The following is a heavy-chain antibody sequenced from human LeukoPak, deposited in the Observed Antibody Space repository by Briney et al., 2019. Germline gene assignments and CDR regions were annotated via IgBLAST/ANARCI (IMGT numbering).Heavy chain of an antibody. J-gene: IGHJ4*02. CDR3: ASPAVAGVNPFFDY. V-gene: IGHV1-2*02. Sequence: ASVKVSCKASGYTFTGYYMHWVRQAPGQGLEWMGWVNPKSGGTNYAQKFQGRVTMTRDTSISTAYMELSTLRSDDTAVYYCASPAVAGVNPFFDYWGQGTLVTVSS. CDR1: GYTFTGYY. D-gene: IGHD6-19*01. CDR2: VNPKSGGT.